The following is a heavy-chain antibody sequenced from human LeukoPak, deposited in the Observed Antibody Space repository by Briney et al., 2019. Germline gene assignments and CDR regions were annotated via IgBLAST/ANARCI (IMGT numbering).Heavy chain of an antibody. J-gene: IGHJ4*02. Sequence: PGGSLRLSCAASGFTFSSYSMNWVRQAPGKGLEWVSSISSSSSYIYYADSVKGRFTISRDNAKNTLYLQMNSLRAEDTAVYYCAKAFVSYYFDYWGQGTLVTVSS. D-gene: IGHD1-26*01. CDR3: AKAFVSYYFDY. CDR2: ISSSSSYI. CDR1: GFTFSSYS. V-gene: IGHV3-21*01.